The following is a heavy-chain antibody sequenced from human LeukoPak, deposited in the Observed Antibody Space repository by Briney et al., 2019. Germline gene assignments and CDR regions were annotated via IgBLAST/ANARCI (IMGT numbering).Heavy chain of an antibody. V-gene: IGHV4-59*08. Sequence: SETLSLTCTVSGASTSNSYWSWIRQPPGRGLEWLGYTHHSGSTSYNPSLKSRVAMSVDASKNQFSLKLSSVTAADTAIYYCVRQVSIAAAGTTFDSWGQGTLVAVSS. CDR1: GASTSNSY. J-gene: IGHJ4*02. CDR3: VRQVSIAAAGTTFDS. D-gene: IGHD6-13*01. CDR2: THHSGST.